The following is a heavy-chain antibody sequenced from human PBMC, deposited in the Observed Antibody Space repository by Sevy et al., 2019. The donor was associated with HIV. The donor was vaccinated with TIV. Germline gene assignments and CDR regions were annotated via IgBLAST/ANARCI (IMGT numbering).Heavy chain of an antibody. Sequence: ASVKVSCKASGYTFTGYYMHWVRQAPGQGLEWMGWINPNSGGTNYAQKFQGWVTMTRDTSISTAYMELSRLRSDDTAVYCCARGGVGLRLNYYYYGMDVWGQGTTVTVSS. CDR2: INPNSGGT. J-gene: IGHJ6*02. CDR3: ARGGVGLRLNYYYYGMDV. D-gene: IGHD5-12*01. V-gene: IGHV1-2*04. CDR1: GYTFTGYY.